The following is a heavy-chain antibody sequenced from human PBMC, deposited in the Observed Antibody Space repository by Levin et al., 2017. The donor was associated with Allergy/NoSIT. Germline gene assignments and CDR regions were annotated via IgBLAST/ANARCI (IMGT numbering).Heavy chain of an antibody. CDR2: ISGSGGST. Sequence: LGESLKISCAASGFTFSSYAMSWVRQAPGKGLEWVSAISGSGGSTYYADSVKGRFTISRDNSKNTLYLQMNSLRAEDTAVYYCAKFPSYYYDSSGYFIAEYFQHWGQGTLVTVSS. D-gene: IGHD3-22*01. CDR1: GFTFSSYA. CDR3: AKFPSYYYDSSGYFIAEYFQH. V-gene: IGHV3-23*01. J-gene: IGHJ1*01.